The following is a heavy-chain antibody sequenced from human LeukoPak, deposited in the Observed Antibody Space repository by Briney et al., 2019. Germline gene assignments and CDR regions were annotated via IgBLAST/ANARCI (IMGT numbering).Heavy chain of an antibody. D-gene: IGHD3-22*01. CDR3: ARCHSSGYYSDY. Sequence: GGSLRLSCAASGFTFSSYGMHWVRQAPGKGLEWVAVISYDGSNKYYADSVKGRFTISRDNSKNTLYLQMNSLRAEDTAVYYCARCHSSGYYSDYWGQGTLVTVSS. CDR2: ISYDGSNK. CDR1: GFTFSSYG. J-gene: IGHJ4*02. V-gene: IGHV3-30*03.